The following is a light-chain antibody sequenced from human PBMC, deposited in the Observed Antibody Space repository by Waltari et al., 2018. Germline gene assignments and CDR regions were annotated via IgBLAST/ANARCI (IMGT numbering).Light chain of an antibody. CDR1: SSDVGNYNL. CDR3: CSYAGSSTWV. CDR2: EVS. V-gene: IGLV2-23*02. J-gene: IGLJ3*02. Sequence: QSALTQPASVSGSPGQSITISCTGTSSDVGNYNLVSWYQQHPGKAPKLMIYEVSKRPSGVSNRCSGSKSGNTASLTISGLQAEDEADYYCCSYAGSSTWVFGGGTKLTVL.